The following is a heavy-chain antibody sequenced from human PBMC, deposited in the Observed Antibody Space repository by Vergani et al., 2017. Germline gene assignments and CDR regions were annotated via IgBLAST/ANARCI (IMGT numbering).Heavy chain of an antibody. CDR1: GYTFSNYF. D-gene: IGHD3-9*01. CDR2: INPSGGHT. J-gene: IGHJ4*02. V-gene: IGHV1-46*03. CDR3: ARGDYGILTGYRY. Sequence: QVQVVPSGAAVKKSGASVKVSCKTSGYTFSNYFMHWVRQAPGQGLEWMGIINPSGGHTKYAQKFQGRVTMTRDTSTSTVYMELSSLRSEDTAIYYCARGDYGILTGYRYWGQGTLVTVSA.